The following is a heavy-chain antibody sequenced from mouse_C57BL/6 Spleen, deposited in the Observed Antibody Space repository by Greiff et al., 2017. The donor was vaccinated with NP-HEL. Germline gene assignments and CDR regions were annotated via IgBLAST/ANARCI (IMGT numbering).Heavy chain of an antibody. CDR3: ARKLWDYFDY. V-gene: IGHV1-26*01. CDR1: GYTFTDYY. J-gene: IGHJ1*03. Sequence: EVQLQQSGPELVKPGASVKISCKASGYTFTDYYMNWVKQSHGKSLEWIGDINPNNGGTSYNQKFKGKATLTVDKSSSTAYMELRSLTSEDSAVYYCARKLWDYFDYWGTGTTVTVSS. CDR2: INPNNGGT. D-gene: IGHD1-1*02.